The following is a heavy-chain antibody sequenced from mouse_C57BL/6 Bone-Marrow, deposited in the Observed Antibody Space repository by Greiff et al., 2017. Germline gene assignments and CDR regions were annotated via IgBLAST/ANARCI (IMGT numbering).Heavy chain of an antibody. J-gene: IGHJ1*03. CDR3: ARDYGSSYWYFDV. V-gene: IGHV1-85*01. Sequence: QVQLQQSGPELVKPGASVKLSCKASGYTFTSYDINWGKQRPGQGLEWIGWIYPRDGSTKYNEKCKGKATLTVDTSSSTAYMELHSRTSEDSAVYFCARDYGSSYWYFDVWGTGTTVTVSS. D-gene: IGHD1-1*01. CDR1: GYTFTSYD. CDR2: IYPRDGST.